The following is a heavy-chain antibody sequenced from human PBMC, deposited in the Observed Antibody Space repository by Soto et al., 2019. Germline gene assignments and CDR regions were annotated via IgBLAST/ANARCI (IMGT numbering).Heavy chain of an antibody. Sequence: SETLSLTCPVSGGSLSSYYLSWIRQPPGKGLEWIGYIYYSGSTNYNPSLKSRVTISVDTSKNQFSLKLSSVTAADTAVYYCARVKVTTLDYRGQGTLVTVSS. CDR2: IYYSGST. CDR1: GGSLSSYY. V-gene: IGHV4-59*01. J-gene: IGHJ4*02. D-gene: IGHD4-17*01. CDR3: ARVKVTTLDY.